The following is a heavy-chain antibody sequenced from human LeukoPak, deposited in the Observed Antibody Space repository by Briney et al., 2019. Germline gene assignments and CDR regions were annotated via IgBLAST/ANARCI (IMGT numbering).Heavy chain of an antibody. V-gene: IGHV3-74*01. CDR3: ARDFGNLDAFDI. D-gene: IGHD1-14*01. J-gene: IGHJ3*02. CDR2: IKSDGSST. CDR1: GFTFSTYW. Sequence: PGGSLRLSCAASGFTFSTYWMHWVRQAPGKGLVWVSRIKSDGSSTSYADSVKGRFTISRDNAKNTLYLQMNSLRAEDTAVYYCARDFGNLDAFDIWGQGTMVTVSS.